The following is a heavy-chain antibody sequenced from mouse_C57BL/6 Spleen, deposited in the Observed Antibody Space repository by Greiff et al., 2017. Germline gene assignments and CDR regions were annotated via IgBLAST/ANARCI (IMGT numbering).Heavy chain of an antibody. CDR2: INPNYGTT. D-gene: IGHD4-1*01. CDR3: ARRAAGTKNYFDY. V-gene: IGHV1-39*01. J-gene: IGHJ2*01. CDR1: GYSFTDYN. Sequence: EVQLQESGPELVKPGASVQISCKASGYSFTDYNMNWVKQSNGKSLEWIGVINPNYGTTSYNQKFKGKATLTVDQSSSPAYMQLNSLTSEDSAVDYCARRAAGTKNYFDYWGQGTTLTVSS.